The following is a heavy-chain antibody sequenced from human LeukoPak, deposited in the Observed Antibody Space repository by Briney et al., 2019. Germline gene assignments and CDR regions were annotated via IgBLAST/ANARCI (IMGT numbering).Heavy chain of an antibody. CDR3: ARGTAVPGSKTDQYYFDY. J-gene: IGHJ4*02. CDR2: IYHSGST. D-gene: IGHD6-19*01. Sequence: PSETLSLTCSVSGYSISSGNYWGWIRQPPGKGLEWIGNIYHSGSTYYNPSLKSRVTISVDTSKNQFSLRLSSVTAADTAVYYCARGTAVPGSKTDQYYFDYWGQGTLVTVSS. V-gene: IGHV4-38-2*02. CDR1: GYSISSGNY.